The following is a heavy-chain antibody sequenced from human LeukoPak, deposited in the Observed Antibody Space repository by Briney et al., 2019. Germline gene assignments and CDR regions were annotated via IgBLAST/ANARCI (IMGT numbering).Heavy chain of an antibody. V-gene: IGHV1-69*13. CDR1: GGTFSSYA. D-gene: IGHD3-22*01. Sequence: GASVKVSCKASGGTFSSYAINWVRQAPGQGLEWMGGIIPISGTANYAQKFQGRVTITADESTSTAYMELSSLRSEDTAIYYCASSKDYHDSSGYARTLDYWGQGTLVTVSS. CDR3: ASSKDYHDSSGYARTLDY. CDR2: IIPISGTA. J-gene: IGHJ4*02.